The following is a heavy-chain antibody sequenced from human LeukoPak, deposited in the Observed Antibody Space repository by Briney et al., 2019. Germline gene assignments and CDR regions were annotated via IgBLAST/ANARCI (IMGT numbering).Heavy chain of an antibody. CDR3: ITPLPYSAQ. CDR1: GLIVSSNY. CDR2: IKPKTDGETT. Sequence: GGSLRLSCAASGLIVSSNYMNWVRQAPGKGLEWVGRIKPKTDGETTEYAAPVKDRFSISRDDSKSMMYLQMNSLKTEDTAVYYCITPLPYSAQGGQGTLVTVSS. D-gene: IGHD2-21*01. J-gene: IGHJ4*02. V-gene: IGHV3-15*07.